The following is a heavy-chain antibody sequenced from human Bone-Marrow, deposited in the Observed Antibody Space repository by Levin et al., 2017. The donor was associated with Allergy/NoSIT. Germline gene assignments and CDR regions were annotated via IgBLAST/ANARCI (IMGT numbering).Heavy chain of an antibody. J-gene: IGHJ3*02. CDR2: ISFDGSNK. CDR1: GFTFSYYG. V-gene: IGHV3-30*18. Sequence: SCAASGFTFSYYGMHWVRQAPGKGLQWVAVISFDGSNKYYADSVKGRFSISRDNVNNTLYLEMISLRAEDTAVYYCAKVNPSSGWFVDALDIWGQGTMVTVSS. CDR3: AKVNPSSGWFVDALDI. D-gene: IGHD6-19*01.